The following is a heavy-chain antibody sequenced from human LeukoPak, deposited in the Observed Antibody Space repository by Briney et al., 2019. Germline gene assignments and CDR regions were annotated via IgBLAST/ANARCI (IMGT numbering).Heavy chain of an antibody. CDR1: GFTFDDYA. V-gene: IGHV3-9*01. Sequence: PGRSLRLSCAASGFTFDDYAMHWVRQAPGKGLEWVSGISWNSGSIGYADSVKGRFTISRDNAKNSLYLQMNSLRAEDTALYYCAKDRGRTFYYYGMDVWGQGTTVTVSS. CDR3: AKDRGRTFYYYGMDV. J-gene: IGHJ6*02. CDR2: ISWNSGSI.